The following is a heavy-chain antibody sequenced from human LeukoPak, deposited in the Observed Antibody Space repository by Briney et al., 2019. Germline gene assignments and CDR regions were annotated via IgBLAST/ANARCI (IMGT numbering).Heavy chain of an antibody. V-gene: IGHV4-59*01. J-gene: IGHJ3*02. CDR1: GGAMSNYH. Sequence: PSETLSLTCTVSGGAMSNYHWSWLRQPPGKGLDWIGFIFSGGSTNPKSSLRGRVTISVDTSKNQFSLNLSSVTAADTAVYYCARTNGDYEGRFEIWGQGTMVTVSS. D-gene: IGHD4-17*01. CDR3: ARTNGDYEGRFEI. CDR2: IFSGGST.